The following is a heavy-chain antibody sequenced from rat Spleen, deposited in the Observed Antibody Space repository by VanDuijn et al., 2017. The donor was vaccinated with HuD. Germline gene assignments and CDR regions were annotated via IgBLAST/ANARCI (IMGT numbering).Heavy chain of an antibody. J-gene: IGHJ1*01. V-gene: IGHV2-77*01. CDR3: AELTSDF. CDR1: GFPLTSYG. CDR2: IWGDGNT. Sequence: QVQMKETGPGLVQAPQTLSVTCTVSGFPLTSYGVHWVRQAPGKGLEWMGVIWGDGNTNYNSALKSRLSISRNASKSQVFLTMNSLQTDDTAVYYCAELTSDFWGPGTMVTVSS. D-gene: IGHD1-11*01.